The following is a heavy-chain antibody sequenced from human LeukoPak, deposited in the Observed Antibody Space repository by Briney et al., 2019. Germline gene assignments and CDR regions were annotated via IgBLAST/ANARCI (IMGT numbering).Heavy chain of an antibody. J-gene: IGHJ3*02. CDR1: GYTFTGYY. D-gene: IGHD3-10*01. CDR3: ARNLWFGESSDAFDM. Sequence: GASVKVSCKASGYTFTGYYMHWVRQAPGQGLEWMGWINPKSGGTNYAQKFQGRVTMTRDTSISTAYMEMSRLRSDDTAVYYCARNLWFGESSDAFDMWGQGTMVTVSS. V-gene: IGHV1-2*02. CDR2: INPKSGGT.